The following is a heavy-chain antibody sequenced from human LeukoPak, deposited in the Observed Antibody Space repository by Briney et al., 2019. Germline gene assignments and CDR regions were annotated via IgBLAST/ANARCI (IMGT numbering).Heavy chain of an antibody. CDR3: ARSSQRQWLVRGYFDY. J-gene: IGHJ4*02. Sequence: SETLSLTCTVSGGSISSSSYYWGWIRQPPGKGLEWIGSIYYSGSTYYNPSLKSRVTISVDTSKNQFSLKLSSVTAADTAVYYCARSSQRQWLVRGYFDYWGQGTLVTVSS. CDR1: GGSISSSSYY. D-gene: IGHD6-19*01. V-gene: IGHV4-39*01. CDR2: IYYSGST.